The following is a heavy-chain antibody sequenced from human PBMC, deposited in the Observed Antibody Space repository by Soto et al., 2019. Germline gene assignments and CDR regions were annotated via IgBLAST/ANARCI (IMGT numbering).Heavy chain of an antibody. CDR2: MTGSGGTT. CDR1: GFSFSAYA. V-gene: IGHV3-15*01. J-gene: IGHJ4*02. Sequence: GGSLRLSCAASGFSFSAYAMSWVRQAPGKGLEWVSGMTGSGGTTDYAAPVKGRFTISRDDSKNTLYLQMNSLKTEDTAVYYCTTDYDFWSGYPFYYFDYWGQGTLVTVSS. CDR3: TTDYDFWSGYPFYYFDY. D-gene: IGHD3-3*01.